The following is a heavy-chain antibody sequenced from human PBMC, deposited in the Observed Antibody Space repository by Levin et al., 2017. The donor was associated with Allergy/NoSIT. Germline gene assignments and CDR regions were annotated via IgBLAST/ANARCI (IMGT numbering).Heavy chain of an antibody. CDR3: ARDPAGFGEFAYFDL. V-gene: IGHV1-46*01. D-gene: IGHD3-10*01. Sequence: ASVKVSCKASGYTFTSYYMHWVRQAPGQGLEWMGIINPSGGSTSYAQKFQGRVTMTRDTSTSTVYMELSSLRSEDTAVYYCARDPAGFGEFAYFDLWGRGTLVTVSS. J-gene: IGHJ2*01. CDR2: INPSGGST. CDR1: GYTFTSYY.